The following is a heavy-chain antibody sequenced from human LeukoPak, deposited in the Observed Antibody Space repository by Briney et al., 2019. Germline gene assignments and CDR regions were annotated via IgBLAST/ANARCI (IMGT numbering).Heavy chain of an antibody. V-gene: IGHV4-61*01. D-gene: IGHD3-3*01. CDR2: IYYSGST. CDR1: GGSVSSGSYY. J-gene: IGHJ4*02. Sequence: SETLSLTCTVSGGSVSSGSYYWSWIRQPPGKGLEWIGYIYYSGSTNYNPSLKSRVTISVDTSKNQFSLKLSSVTAADTAVYYCARAREFDFWSSKYYFDYWGQGTLVTVSS. CDR3: ARAREFDFWSSKYYFDY.